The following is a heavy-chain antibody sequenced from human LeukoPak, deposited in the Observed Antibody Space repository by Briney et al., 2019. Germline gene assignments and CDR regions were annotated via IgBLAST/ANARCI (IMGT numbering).Heavy chain of an antibody. CDR1: GFTFSRYW. V-gene: IGHV3-74*01. CDR2: INSDGSTT. CDR3: ARGSYGGNYFDC. J-gene: IGHJ4*02. D-gene: IGHD4-23*01. Sequence: GGSLRLSCAASGFTFSRYWMHWVRQAPGKGLVWVSRINSDGSTTSYADSVKGRFTISRDNAKDTLSLQMNSLRAEDTAVYYCARGSYGGNYFDCWGQGTLVTVSS.